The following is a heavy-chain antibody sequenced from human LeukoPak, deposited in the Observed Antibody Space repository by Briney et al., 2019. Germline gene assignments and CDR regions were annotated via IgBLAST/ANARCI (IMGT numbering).Heavy chain of an antibody. J-gene: IGHJ6*03. CDR2: IIPILGIA. D-gene: IGHD6-13*01. Sequence: ASVKVSCKASGGTFSSYAISWVRQAPGQGLEWMGRIIPILGIANYAQKFQGRVTITADKSTSTAYMELSSLRSEDTAVYYCARVEGGRQQSYYYYYMDVWGKGTTVTVSS. CDR3: ARVEGGRQQSYYYYYMDV. V-gene: IGHV1-69*04. CDR1: GGTFSSYA.